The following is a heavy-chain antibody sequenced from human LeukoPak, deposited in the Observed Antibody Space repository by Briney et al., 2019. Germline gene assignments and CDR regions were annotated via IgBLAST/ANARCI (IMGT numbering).Heavy chain of an antibody. V-gene: IGHV3-30*04. CDR2: ISYEGSNK. Sequence: GGSLRLSCAASGFTFSSYAMNWVRQAPGKGLECVAFISYEGSNKYYADSVKGRFTISRDNSKNTLYLQMNSLRAEDTAVYYCARDIGDDFWSSSGNDCWGQGTLVTVSS. J-gene: IGHJ4*02. CDR1: GFTFSSYA. CDR3: ARDIGDDFWSSSGNDC. D-gene: IGHD3-3*01.